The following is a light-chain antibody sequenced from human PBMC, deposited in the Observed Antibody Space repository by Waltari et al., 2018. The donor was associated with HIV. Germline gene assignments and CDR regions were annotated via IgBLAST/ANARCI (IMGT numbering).Light chain of an antibody. Sequence: QSALTQPPSASGSPGQSVTISCTGTSSDVGGYNYVSWYQQHPGKAPKLMIYEVSRLPSVVPDRFSGSQSGNTASLTVSVLQAEDEADYYCSSYAGSNNLVFGGGTKLTVL. CDR1: SSDVGGYNY. CDR2: EVS. CDR3: SSYAGSNNLV. V-gene: IGLV2-8*01. J-gene: IGLJ2*01.